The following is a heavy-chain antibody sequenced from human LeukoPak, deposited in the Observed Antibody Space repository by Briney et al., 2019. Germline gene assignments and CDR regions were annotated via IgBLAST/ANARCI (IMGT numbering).Heavy chain of an antibody. CDR3: ARHYYGSSQIDY. CDR1: GGSISSSSYF. Sequence: PSETLSLTCTVSGGSISSSSYFWGWIRQPPGKGLEWIGSIYYTVNTYYNPSLKSRVTISVDTSKNQFSLRLSSVTAADTAVYYCARHYYGSSQIDYWGQGTLVTVSS. D-gene: IGHD3-10*01. J-gene: IGHJ4*02. CDR2: IYYTVNT. V-gene: IGHV4-39*01.